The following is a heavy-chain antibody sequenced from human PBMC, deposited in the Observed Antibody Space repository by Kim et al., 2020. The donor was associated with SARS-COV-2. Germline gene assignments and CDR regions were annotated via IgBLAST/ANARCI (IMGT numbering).Heavy chain of an antibody. J-gene: IGHJ6*03. V-gene: IGHV3-7*04. Sequence: GRFTISRDNAKNSLYRQMNSLRAEDTAVYYCARVPELAVAGYYYYYYMDVWGKGTTVTVSS. CDR3: ARVPELAVAGYYYYYYMDV. D-gene: IGHD6-19*01.